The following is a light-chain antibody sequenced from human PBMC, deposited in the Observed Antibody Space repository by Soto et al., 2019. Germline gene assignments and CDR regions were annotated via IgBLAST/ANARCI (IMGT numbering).Light chain of an antibody. CDR3: QQYDSGPPLT. CDR2: GAS. Sequence: EIVMTQSPPTLSVSPGDGATLSCRASQSVNSNLAWYQQKPGQAPRLLIYGASRRAMHIPARFSGSGSGTAFTLTISGLQSEDFAVYYCQQYDSGPPLTFGGGTKV. CDR1: QSVNSN. V-gene: IGKV3-15*01. J-gene: IGKJ4*01.